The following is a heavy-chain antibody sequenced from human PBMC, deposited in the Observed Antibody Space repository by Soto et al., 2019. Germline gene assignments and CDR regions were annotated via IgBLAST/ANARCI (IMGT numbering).Heavy chain of an antibody. D-gene: IGHD3-22*01. CDR2: ISYSGTT. J-gene: IGHJ4*02. CDR1: GGSISSTTNY. CDR3: ARDHYYDSSGYPYYSDY. V-gene: IGHV4-39*02. Sequence: SETLSLTCTVSGGSISSTTNYWGWIRQPPGKGLEWIASISYSGTTYYNPSLKSRVTISVDTSKNQFSLKLTSVTAADTAVYYCARDHYYDSSGYPYYSDYWGQGNLVTVSS.